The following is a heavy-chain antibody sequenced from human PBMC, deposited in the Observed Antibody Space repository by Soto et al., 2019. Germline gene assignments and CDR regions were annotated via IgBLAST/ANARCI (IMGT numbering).Heavy chain of an antibody. CDR1: GGSISSGDYY. Sequence: SETLSLTCTVSGGSISSGDYYWSWIRQPPGKGLEWIGYIYYSGSTYYNPSLKSRVTISVDTSKNQFSLKLSSVTAADTAVYYCARSFGSILGYCISTSCYHWFDPWGQGTLVTVSS. J-gene: IGHJ5*02. V-gene: IGHV4-30-4*01. CDR2: IYYSGST. CDR3: ARSFGSILGYCISTSCYHWFDP. D-gene: IGHD2-2*01.